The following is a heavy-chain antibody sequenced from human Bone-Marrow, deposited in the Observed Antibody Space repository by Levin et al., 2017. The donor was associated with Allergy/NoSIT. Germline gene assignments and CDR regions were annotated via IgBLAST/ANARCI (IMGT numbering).Heavy chain of an antibody. CDR3: ARVKKQLVGKDDYGMDG. CDR1: GYTFTGYY. J-gene: IGHJ6*02. CDR2: INPNSGGT. D-gene: IGHD6-13*01. V-gene: IGHV1-2*04. Sequence: ASVKVSCKASGYTFTGYYMHWVRQAPGQGLEWMGWINPNSGGTNYAQKFQGWVTMTRDTSISTAYMELSRLRSDDTAVYYCARVKKQLVGKDDYGMDGWGQGTTVTVSS.